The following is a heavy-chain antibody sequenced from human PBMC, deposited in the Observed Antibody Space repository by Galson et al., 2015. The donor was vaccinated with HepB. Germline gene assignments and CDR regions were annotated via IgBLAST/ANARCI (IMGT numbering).Heavy chain of an antibody. CDR2: IKSKSDGGAT. D-gene: IGHD1-26*01. CDR3: TADYSCYYRLLIFYY. V-gene: IGHV3-15*01. CDR1: GFTFKNAW. Sequence: SLRLSCAASGFTFKNAWMSWVRQAPGKGLEWVGRIKSKSDGGATDYASPVKGRFTISRDDSKNTLYLQMNSLKTEDTAVYYCTADYSCYYRLLIFYYWGQGTLVTVSS. J-gene: IGHJ4*02.